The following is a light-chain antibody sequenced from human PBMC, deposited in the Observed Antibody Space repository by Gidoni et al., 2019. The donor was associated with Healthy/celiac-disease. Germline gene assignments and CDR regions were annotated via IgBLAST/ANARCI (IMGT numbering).Light chain of an antibody. Sequence: TQSPVSMAVPLGVSATTNGKSSHCVLDSSNVRSYLAWYQQKPGQPPKLLIYCASTRASGIPARFSGSGSGTDFTLTISSLQAEDVAVYYCQQCCSTPPRTFGRGTKVEIK. CDR1: HCVLDSSNVRSY. CDR2: CAS. J-gene: IGKJ4*02. CDR3: QQCCSTPPRT. V-gene: IGKV4-1*01.